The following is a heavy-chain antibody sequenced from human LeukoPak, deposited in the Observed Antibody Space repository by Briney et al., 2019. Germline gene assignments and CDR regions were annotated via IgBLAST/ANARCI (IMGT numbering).Heavy chain of an antibody. V-gene: IGHV3-74*01. CDR1: GFTFSSHW. D-gene: IGHD6-13*01. Sequence: GGSLRLSCAASGFTFSSHWMYWVRQAPGKGLVWVSRTNSDGSDTSYADSVKGRFTISRDNAKNTLYLQMNSLRAEDTAVYYCAKDRGGAPAAGYWGQGTLVTVSS. CDR3: AKDRGGAPAAGY. J-gene: IGHJ4*02. CDR2: TNSDGSDT.